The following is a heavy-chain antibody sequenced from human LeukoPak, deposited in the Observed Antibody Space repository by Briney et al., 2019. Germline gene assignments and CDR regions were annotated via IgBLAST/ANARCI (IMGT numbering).Heavy chain of an antibody. Sequence: ASVKVSCKVSGYTLTELSMHWVRQAPGKGLEWMGGFDPEDGETIYAQKFQGRVTMTEDTSTDTAYMELSSLRSEDTAVYYCATFRRYDFWSGQYYYYYYMDVWGKGATVTVSS. V-gene: IGHV1-24*01. CDR1: GYTLTELS. J-gene: IGHJ6*03. CDR3: ATFRRYDFWSGQYYYYYYMDV. D-gene: IGHD3-3*01. CDR2: FDPEDGET.